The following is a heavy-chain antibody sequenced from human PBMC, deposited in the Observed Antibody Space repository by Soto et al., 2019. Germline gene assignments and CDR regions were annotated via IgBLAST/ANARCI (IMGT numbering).Heavy chain of an antibody. CDR3: ARGSGWYVYFDL. J-gene: IGHJ2*01. V-gene: IGHV4-59*08. CDR2: IYYSGST. CDR1: GGSISSYY. Sequence: QVQLQESGPGLVKPSETLSLTCTVSGGSISSYYWSWIRQPPGKGLEWIGYIYYSGSTNYNPSLKSRVTISVDTSKNQFSLKLSSVTAADTAVYYCARGSGWYVYFDLWGRGTLVTVSS. D-gene: IGHD6-19*01.